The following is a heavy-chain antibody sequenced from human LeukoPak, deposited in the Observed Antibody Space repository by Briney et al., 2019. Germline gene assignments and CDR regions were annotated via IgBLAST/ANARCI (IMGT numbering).Heavy chain of an antibody. CDR2: INPNSGGT. CDR1: GYTFTGYY. J-gene: IGHJ5*01. V-gene: IGHV1-2*02. Sequence: ASVQLSCKASGYTFTGYYMHWVRQAPGQGLEWMGWINPNSGGTNYAQKFQGRVTMTRDTSISTAYMELSRLRSDDTAVYYCAAYYYGSGSSGADWFDPWGQGTLVTVPS. D-gene: IGHD3-10*01. CDR3: AAYYYGSGSSGADWFDP.